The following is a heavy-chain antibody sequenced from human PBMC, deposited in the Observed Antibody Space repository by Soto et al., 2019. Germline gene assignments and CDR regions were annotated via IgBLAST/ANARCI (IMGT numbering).Heavy chain of an antibody. CDR1: GCTFSDYG. Sequence: QVQLVESGGGVVQPGRSLRLSCVASGCTFSDYGMHWVRQAPGKGLEWVAAIWSDGSSEYYADSVKGRFTISRDNSKDTLFLQMSSLRADDTAVYFCASGHVYYESGWYSDYWGQGTLVTVSS. CDR3: ASGHVYYESGWYSDY. D-gene: IGHD6-19*01. CDR2: IWSDGSSE. J-gene: IGHJ4*02. V-gene: IGHV3-33*01.